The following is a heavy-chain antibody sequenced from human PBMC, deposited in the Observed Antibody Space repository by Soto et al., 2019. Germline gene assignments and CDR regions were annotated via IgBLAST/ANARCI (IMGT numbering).Heavy chain of an antibody. J-gene: IGHJ6*02. Sequence: QVQLVQSGAEVKKPGASVKVSCKASGYTFTSYDINWVRQATGQGLEGMGWMNPNSGKPGYAQKFPGRIKMTRNTSIRTAYMELSSLRSEDTAVYYCAREGARGMDVWGQGTTVTVSS. CDR3: AREGARGMDV. V-gene: IGHV1-8*01. D-gene: IGHD3-16*01. CDR2: MNPNSGKP. CDR1: GYTFTSYD.